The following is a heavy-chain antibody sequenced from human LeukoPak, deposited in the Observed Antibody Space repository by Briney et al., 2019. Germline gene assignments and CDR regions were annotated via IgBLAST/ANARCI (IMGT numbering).Heavy chain of an antibody. CDR3: ARARGGGDDILTGYYSDF. Sequence: GGSLRLSCTASGFTFRTYAMSWVRQAPGKGLEWVSAISNRGHGTYYADSMKGRFTISRDNSKNTLFLQMNTLRAEDTAVYYCARARGGGDDILTGYYSDFWGQGTLVTVSS. V-gene: IGHV3-23*01. CDR2: ISNRGHGT. CDR1: GFTFRTYA. J-gene: IGHJ4*02. D-gene: IGHD3-9*01.